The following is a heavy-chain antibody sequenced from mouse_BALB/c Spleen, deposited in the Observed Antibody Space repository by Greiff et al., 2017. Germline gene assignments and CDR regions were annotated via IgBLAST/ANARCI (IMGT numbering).Heavy chain of an antibody. V-gene: IGHV1S126*01. J-gene: IGHJ2*01. CDR1: GYSFTSYW. CDR3: ARGGTTVVAFDY. Sequence: VKLMESGPQLVRPGASVKISCKASGYSFTSYWMHWVKQRPGQGLEWIGMIDPSDSETRLNQKFKDKATLTVDKSSSTAYMQLSSPTSEDSAVYYCARGGTTVVAFDYWGQGTTLTVSS. D-gene: IGHD1-1*01. CDR2: IDPSDSET.